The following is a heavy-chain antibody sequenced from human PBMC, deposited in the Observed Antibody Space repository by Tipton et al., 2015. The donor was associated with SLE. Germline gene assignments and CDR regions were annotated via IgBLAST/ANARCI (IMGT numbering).Heavy chain of an antibody. D-gene: IGHD2-21*02. V-gene: IGHV3-30*02. Sequence: SGFTFSSYGMHWVRQAPGKGLEWVAFIRYDGSNKYYADSVKGRFTISRDNSKNTLYLQMTSLRAEDTAVYYCAKTYCGGDCYPFGYWGQGTLVTVSS. CDR1: GFTFSSYG. J-gene: IGHJ4*02. CDR3: AKTYCGGDCYPFGY. CDR2: IRYDGSNK.